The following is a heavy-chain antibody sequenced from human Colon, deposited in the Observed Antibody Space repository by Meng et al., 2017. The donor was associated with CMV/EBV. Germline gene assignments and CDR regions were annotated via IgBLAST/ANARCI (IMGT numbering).Heavy chain of an antibody. Sequence: QIQLVQSGAEVKKPVGTVKVPGNAFGNTFTGYFMFWVQQAPGQGLEWMGSLNPNSGDTNSAQKLHGRLTMTREPSIHTSYMELGSLRSDDTAVYYCATISGGDFDFWGQGTLVTVSS. V-gene: IGHV1-2*02. CDR3: ATISGGDFDF. CDR1: GNTFTGYF. D-gene: IGHD3-10*01. CDR2: LNPNSGDT. J-gene: IGHJ4*02.